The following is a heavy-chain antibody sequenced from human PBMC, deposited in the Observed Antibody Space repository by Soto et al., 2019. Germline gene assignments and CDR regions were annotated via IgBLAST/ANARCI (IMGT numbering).Heavy chain of an antibody. CDR1: GYTFTSYG. D-gene: IGHD5-12*01. Sequence: GASVKVSCKASGYTFTSYGISRVRQAPGQGLEWMGWISAYNGNTNYAQKLQGRVTMTTDTSTSTAYMELRSLRSDDTAVYYCARDPGWAIRGYSGYPIDYWGQGTLVTVS. J-gene: IGHJ4*02. CDR3: ARDPGWAIRGYSGYPIDY. CDR2: ISAYNGNT. V-gene: IGHV1-18*01.